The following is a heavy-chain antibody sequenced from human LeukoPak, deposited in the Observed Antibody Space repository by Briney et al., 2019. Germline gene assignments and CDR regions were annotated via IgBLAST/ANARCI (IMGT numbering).Heavy chain of an antibody. Sequence: GGSLRLSCAASGFTFSSYWMRWVGQAPGKGREGGANIKQDVSETSYLYSVKARFPISRDNAKNSLYLQMNSLRAEDTAVYYCARDKWYYDILTGYPLDYWGQGTLVTVSS. CDR1: GFTFSSYW. CDR3: ARDKWYYDILTGYPLDY. J-gene: IGHJ4*02. V-gene: IGHV3-7*01. D-gene: IGHD3-9*01. CDR2: IKQDVSET.